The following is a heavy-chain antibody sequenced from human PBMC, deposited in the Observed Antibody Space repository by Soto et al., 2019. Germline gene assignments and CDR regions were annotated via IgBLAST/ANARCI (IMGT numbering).Heavy chain of an antibody. J-gene: IGHJ5*02. D-gene: IGHD6-19*01. Sequence: QVHLVQSGAEVKRPGSSVKVSCKAFGGSFSTNEIDWVRQAPGQGLEWMGRIFPNVGTADYAQKFQGRLTIVADESTTTFYMELSRLTSADAAVYFCARARYSSRWGTFDSWGQGTQVAVSS. CDR1: GGSFSTNE. V-gene: IGHV1-69*01. CDR2: IFPNVGTA. CDR3: ARARYSSRWGTFDS.